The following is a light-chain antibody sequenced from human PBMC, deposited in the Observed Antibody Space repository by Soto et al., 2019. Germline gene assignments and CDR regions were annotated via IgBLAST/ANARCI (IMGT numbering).Light chain of an antibody. CDR2: KAS. CDR1: QTIGTW. J-gene: IGKJ4*01. CDR3: QQYNDFPLT. V-gene: IGKV1-5*03. Sequence: DIQMTQSPSTLSASVGDTVTITCRASQTIGTWLAWYQQKPAKAPKLLIYKASTLESGVPSRFSGSGSGTDFTLTISSLQPEDFATYYCQQYNDFPLTFGGGTKVDVK.